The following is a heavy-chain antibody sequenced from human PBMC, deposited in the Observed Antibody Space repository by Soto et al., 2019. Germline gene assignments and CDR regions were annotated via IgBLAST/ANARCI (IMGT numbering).Heavy chain of an antibody. V-gene: IGHV3-30*18. D-gene: IGHD1-1*01. J-gene: IGHJ4*02. CDR1: GFTFSSSG. Sequence: QVQLVESGGGVVQPGRSLRLSCAASGFTFSSSGMHWVRQAPGKGPEWVAIISYDGSNKYYADSVEGRFTISRDNSKNTLFLQMNSLRPEDTAVYFYAKDNPTIAYWGQGTLVTVSS. CDR3: AKDNPTIAY. CDR2: ISYDGSNK.